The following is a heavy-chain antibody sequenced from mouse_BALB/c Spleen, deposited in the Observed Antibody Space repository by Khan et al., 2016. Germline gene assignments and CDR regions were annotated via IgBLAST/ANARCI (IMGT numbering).Heavy chain of an antibody. J-gene: IGHJ3*01. CDR3: ARWCYYYSSSYGWFAY. Sequence: QVQLKESGAELAKPGASVKMSCKASGYTFTDYWMHWVKQRPGQGLEWIGYINPNTGYTEYNQKFKDKATLTADKSSSTANMQLSSLTSEDSAVYSCARWCYYYSSSYGWFAYWGQGTLATVSA. D-gene: IGHD1-1*01. CDR1: GYTFTDYW. V-gene: IGHV1-7*01. CDR2: INPNTGYT.